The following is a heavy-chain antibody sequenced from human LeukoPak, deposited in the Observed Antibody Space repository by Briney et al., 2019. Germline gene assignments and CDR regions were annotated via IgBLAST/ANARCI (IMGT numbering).Heavy chain of an antibody. V-gene: IGHV3-7*04. Sequence: GGSLRLSCAGSEFTFSRFWMGWVRKVPGKGLEWVANIKPDGSEKNYGDSVRGRFTISRDNARNSLPLQMNSLRAEDTAVYYCARENYFDYWGQGTLVTVSS. CDR2: IKPDGSEK. CDR3: ARENYFDY. CDR1: EFTFSRFW. J-gene: IGHJ4*02.